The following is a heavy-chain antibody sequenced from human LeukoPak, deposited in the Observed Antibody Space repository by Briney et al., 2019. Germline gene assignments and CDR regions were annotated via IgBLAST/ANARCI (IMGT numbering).Heavy chain of an antibody. V-gene: IGHV3-33*06. J-gene: IGHJ4*02. CDR2: IWYDGSNK. Sequence: GRSLRLSCAASGFTFSSYGMHWVRQAPGKGLEWVAVIWYDGSNKYYADSVKGRFTISRDNSKNTLYLQMNGLRAEDTAVYYCAKVGYSSSPDYWGQGTLVTVSS. D-gene: IGHD6-19*01. CDR1: GFTFSSYG. CDR3: AKVGYSSSPDY.